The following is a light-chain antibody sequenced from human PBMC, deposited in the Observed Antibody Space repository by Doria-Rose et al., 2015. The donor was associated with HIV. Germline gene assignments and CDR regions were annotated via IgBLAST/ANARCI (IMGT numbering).Light chain of an antibody. CDR1: SSNIGAGYD. Sequence: QSVVTQPPSVSGAPGQRVTISCTGSSSNIGAGYDVHWYQQLPGPAPKLLIYGNSNRPSGVPDRFSGSKSGTSASLAITGLQAEDEADYYCATWDSSLSAVVFGGGSKVTVL. V-gene: IGLV1-40*01. CDR3: ATWDSSLSAVV. J-gene: IGLJ2*01. CDR2: GNS.